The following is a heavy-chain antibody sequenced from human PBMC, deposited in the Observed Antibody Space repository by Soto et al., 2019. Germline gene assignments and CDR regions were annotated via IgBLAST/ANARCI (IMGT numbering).Heavy chain of an antibody. D-gene: IGHD5-18*01. CDR3: ARRYGSCFDY. J-gene: IGHJ4*02. Sequence: ASVKVSCKASGYTFTSYYMHWVRQAPGQGLEWMGIINPSLKSRVTISVDTSKNQFSLKLSSVTAADTAVYYCARRYGSCFDYWGQGTLVTVSS. CDR2: INP. CDR1: GYTFTSYY. V-gene: IGHV1-46*01.